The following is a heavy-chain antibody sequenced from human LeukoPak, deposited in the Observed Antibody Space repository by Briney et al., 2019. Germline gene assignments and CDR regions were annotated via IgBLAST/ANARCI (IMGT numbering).Heavy chain of an antibody. Sequence: GGSLRLSCAASGFTFSSYGMHWVRQAPGKGLEWVAFIRYDGSTKYYADSVKGRFTISRDNAKNSLYLQMNSLRAEDTAVYYCARDQRHCSGGSCYSFDAFDIWGQGTMVTVSS. D-gene: IGHD2-15*01. CDR1: GFTFSSYG. V-gene: IGHV3-30*02. CDR3: ARDQRHCSGGSCYSFDAFDI. CDR2: IRYDGSTK. J-gene: IGHJ3*02.